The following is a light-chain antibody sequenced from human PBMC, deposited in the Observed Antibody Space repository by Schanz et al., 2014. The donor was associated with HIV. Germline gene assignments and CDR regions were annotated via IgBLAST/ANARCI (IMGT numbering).Light chain of an antibody. CDR2: KAS. CDR1: QTIFNY. CDR3: LQYGDDAYT. J-gene: IGKJ2*01. V-gene: IGKV1-5*03. Sequence: DIQMTQSPSTLSASLRDRVTITCRASQTIFNYLAWYQQKPGEAPKLLIYKASKLDTGVPARFSGSGSGTEFTLTINNLQPDDFATYFCLQYGDDAYTFGQGTKLEIK.